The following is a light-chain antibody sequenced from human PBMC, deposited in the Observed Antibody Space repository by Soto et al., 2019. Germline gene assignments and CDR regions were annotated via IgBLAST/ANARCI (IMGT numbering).Light chain of an antibody. V-gene: IGLV2-14*01. CDR1: SSDVGSNNY. CDR2: DVT. J-gene: IGLJ1*01. Sequence: QSALTQPASVSASPGQSITISCTGDSSDVGSNNYVSWYRQDPGRVPKLIIHDVTNRPSGVSNRFSGSKSGNTASLTISGLQAEDEGDYYCSSYTGRDPLLVFGTVTKLTVL. CDR3: SSYTGRDPLLV.